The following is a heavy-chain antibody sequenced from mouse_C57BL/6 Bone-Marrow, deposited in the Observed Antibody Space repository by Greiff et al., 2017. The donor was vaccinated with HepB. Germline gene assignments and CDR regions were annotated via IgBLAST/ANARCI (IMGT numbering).Heavy chain of an antibody. CDR2: IHPNSGST. J-gene: IGHJ4*01. D-gene: IGHD1-1*01. V-gene: IGHV1-64*01. CDR3: ARWGTTVVARYYYAMDY. Sequence: VQLQQPGAELVKPGASVKLSCKASGYTFTSYWMPWVQQRPGQGLEWIGMIHPNSGSTYYNEKFKSKTTMTVDKSSSTAYMQLSSLKSEDSAVYYSARWGTTVVARYYYAMDYWGQGTSVTVSS. CDR1: GYTFTSYW.